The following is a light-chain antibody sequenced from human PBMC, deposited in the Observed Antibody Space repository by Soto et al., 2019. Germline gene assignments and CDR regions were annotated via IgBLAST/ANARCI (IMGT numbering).Light chain of an antibody. Sequence: QSVLTQPPSVSAAPGQKVTISCSGSSSNIGNNYVSWYQQLPGTAPKLLIYDNNKRPSGIPDRFSGSKSGTSATLGITGHQTGDEADYYCGTWDSSLSAGEVFGPGTKVTVL. CDR2: DNN. J-gene: IGLJ1*01. V-gene: IGLV1-51*01. CDR1: SSNIGNNY. CDR3: GTWDSSLSAGEV.